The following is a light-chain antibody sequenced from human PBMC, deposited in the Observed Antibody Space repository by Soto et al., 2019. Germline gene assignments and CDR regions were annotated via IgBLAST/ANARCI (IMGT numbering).Light chain of an antibody. CDR1: QSISSK. Sequence: IEMTQSPATLSVSLGERATLSCRASQSISSKLAWYQRRPGQAPRLLIYDASTRASGVPARFSGSGSGTEFTLTICSLQSEDFAVYYCQQYNNWPPWTFGQGTKVEIK. CDR3: QQYNNWPPWT. CDR2: DAS. V-gene: IGKV3-15*01. J-gene: IGKJ1*01.